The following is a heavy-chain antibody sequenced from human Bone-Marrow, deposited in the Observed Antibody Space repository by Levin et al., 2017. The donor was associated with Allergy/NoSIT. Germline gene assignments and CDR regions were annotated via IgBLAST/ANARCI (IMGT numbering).Heavy chain of an antibody. Sequence: GGSLRLSCAASGFTFNSYALSWVRQAPGKGLEWVSAISGSGSSTYYADSVKGRFTISRDNSKTTLYLQMNSLRAEDTAVYYCAKGAGWVAGAVALIWGQGTLVTVSA. CDR1: GFTFNSYA. CDR2: ISGSGSST. CDR3: AKGAGWVAGAVALI. V-gene: IGHV3-23*01. J-gene: IGHJ4*02. D-gene: IGHD6-19*01.